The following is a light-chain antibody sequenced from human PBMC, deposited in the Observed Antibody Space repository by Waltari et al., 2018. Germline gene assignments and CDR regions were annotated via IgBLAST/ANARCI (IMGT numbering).Light chain of an antibody. J-gene: IGLJ2*01. CDR3: SSQSSNDVVL. CDR2: DVS. Sequence: QSALTQPASVSGSPGQSVTIFCAGTSNDVGGYNSVSWYQEHPGQAPRVIIYDVSDRPSGVSDRFSGTRSGNTASLTISGLHAEDEADYCCSSQSSNDVVLFGGGTKLTVL. CDR1: SNDVGGYNS. V-gene: IGLV2-14*01.